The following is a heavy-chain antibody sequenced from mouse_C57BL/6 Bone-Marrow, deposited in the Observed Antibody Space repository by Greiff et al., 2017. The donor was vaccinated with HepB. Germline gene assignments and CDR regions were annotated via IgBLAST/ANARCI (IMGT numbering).Heavy chain of an antibody. Sequence: VQLQQSGPELVKPGASVKISCKASGYTFTDYYMNWVKQSHGKSLEWIGDINPNNGGTSYNQKFKGKATLTVDKSSSTAYMELRSLTSEDSAVYYCAREAYGSSFAYWGQGTLVTVSA. CDR2: INPNNGGT. V-gene: IGHV1-26*01. CDR3: AREAYGSSFAY. CDR1: GYTFTDYY. J-gene: IGHJ3*01. D-gene: IGHD1-1*01.